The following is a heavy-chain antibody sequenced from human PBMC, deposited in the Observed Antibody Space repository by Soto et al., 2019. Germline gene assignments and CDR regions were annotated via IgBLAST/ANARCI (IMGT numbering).Heavy chain of an antibody. CDR1: GFTFSSYA. J-gene: IGHJ4*02. V-gene: IGHV3-23*01. D-gene: IGHD3-10*01. CDR3: ARDRSPPEYYYYGSGSYYYFDY. CDR2: ISGSGGST. Sequence: GGSLRLSCAASGFTFSSYAMSWVRQAPGKGLEWVSAISGSGGSTYYADSVKGRFTISRDNAKNTLYLQMNSLRAEDTAVYYCARDRSPPEYYYYGSGSYYYFDYWGQGTLVTVSS.